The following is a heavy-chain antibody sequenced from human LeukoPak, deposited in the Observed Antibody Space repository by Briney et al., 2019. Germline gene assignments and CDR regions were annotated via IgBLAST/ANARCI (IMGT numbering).Heavy chain of an antibody. Sequence: ASVKLSCKASGYIFSDFYTHWVRQAPGRGFECMGGISRYSGATKVAQKFQGRVTLTWDKSISTAYVELSNLSSDDTGVYYCVTWAGGNSDVASFDFWGQGTLVIVSS. CDR1: GYIFSDFY. V-gene: IGHV1-2*02. J-gene: IGHJ4*02. CDR3: VTWAGGNSDVASFDF. CDR2: ISRYSGAT. D-gene: IGHD2-21*01.